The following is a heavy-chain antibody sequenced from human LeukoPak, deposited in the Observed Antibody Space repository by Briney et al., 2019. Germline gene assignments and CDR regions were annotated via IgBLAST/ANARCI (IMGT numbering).Heavy chain of an antibody. D-gene: IGHD6-19*01. V-gene: IGHV3-21*01. CDR3: SGSGWTTDAFDV. J-gene: IGHJ3*01. Sequence: GGSLRLSCAASGFTFSNYNMNWVRQAPGKGLEWVSSISTASTYINYADSVKGRFTISRGNAKSSLSLQMNSLRAEDTAVYYCSGSGWTTDAFDVWGQGTMVTVSS. CDR1: GFTFSNYN. CDR2: ISTASTYI.